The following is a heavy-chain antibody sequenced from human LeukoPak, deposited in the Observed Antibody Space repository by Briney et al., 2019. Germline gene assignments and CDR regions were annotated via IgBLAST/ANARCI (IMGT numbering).Heavy chain of an antibody. CDR3: ARVAGGGDKRGGYFDY. Sequence: GGSLRLSCAASGFTFSSYWMSWVRQAPGKGLEWVANIKQDGSEKYYVDSVKGRFTISRDNAKNSLYLQMNSLRAEDTAVYYCARVAGGGDKRGGYFDYWGQGTLVTVSS. D-gene: IGHD2-21*02. CDR1: GFTFSSYW. CDR2: IKQDGSEK. J-gene: IGHJ4*02. V-gene: IGHV3-7*01.